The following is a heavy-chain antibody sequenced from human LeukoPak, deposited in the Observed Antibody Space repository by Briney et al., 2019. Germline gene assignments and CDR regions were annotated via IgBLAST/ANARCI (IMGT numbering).Heavy chain of an antibody. J-gene: IGHJ5*02. CDR3: AKDPVSSIAARRGANWFDP. CDR1: GFTFSDYD. V-gene: IGHV3-23*01. Sequence: PGGSLRLSCAASGFTFSDYDMSWVRQAPGKGLEWVSAISESGGRTYYAESVKGRFTISRDNSKNTLYLQMNSLRAEDTAVYYCAKDPVSSIAARRGANWFDPWGQGTLVTVSS. D-gene: IGHD6-6*01. CDR2: ISESGGRT.